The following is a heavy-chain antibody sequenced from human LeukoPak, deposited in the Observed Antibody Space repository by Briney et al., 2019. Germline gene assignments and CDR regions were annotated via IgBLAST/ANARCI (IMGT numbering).Heavy chain of an antibody. J-gene: IGHJ4*02. D-gene: IGHD6-25*01. V-gene: IGHV3-9*01. CDR1: GFTFDDYA. Sequence: PGRSLRLSCAASGFTFDDYAMHWVRQAPGKGLEWVSGISWNSGSIGYADCVKGRFTISRDNAKNSLYLQMNSLRAEDTALYYCAKDWASSVEYYFDYWGQGTLVTVSS. CDR2: ISWNSGSI. CDR3: AKDWASSVEYYFDY.